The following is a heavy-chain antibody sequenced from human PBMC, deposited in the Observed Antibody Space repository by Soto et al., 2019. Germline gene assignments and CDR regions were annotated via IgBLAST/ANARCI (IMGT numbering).Heavy chain of an antibody. V-gene: IGHV1-18*01. CDR3: ARDHFILRLAMVRGVRHGSAFER. Sequence: ASVKVSCKASGYTFTSYGISWVRQAPGQGLEWMGWISAYNGNTNYAQKLQGRVTMTTDTSTSTAYMELRSLRSDDTAVYYCARDHFILRLAMVRGVRHGSAFERWGQGTMVTVSS. D-gene: IGHD3-10*01. CDR2: ISAYNGNT. J-gene: IGHJ3*02. CDR1: GYTFTSYG.